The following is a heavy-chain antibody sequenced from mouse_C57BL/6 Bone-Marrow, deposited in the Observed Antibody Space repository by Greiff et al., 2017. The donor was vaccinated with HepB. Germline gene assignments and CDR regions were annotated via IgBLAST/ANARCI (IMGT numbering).Heavy chain of an antibody. CDR2: IYPRSGNT. J-gene: IGHJ3*01. CDR1: GYTFTSYG. Sequence: QVQLKESGAELARPGASVKLSCKASGYTFTSYGISWVKQRTGQGLEWIGEIYPRSGNTYYNEKFKGKATLTADKSSSTAYMELRSLTSEDSAVYFCARGGLFRGWFAYWGQGTLVTVSA. CDR3: ARGGLFRGWFAY. D-gene: IGHD1-1*01. V-gene: IGHV1-81*01.